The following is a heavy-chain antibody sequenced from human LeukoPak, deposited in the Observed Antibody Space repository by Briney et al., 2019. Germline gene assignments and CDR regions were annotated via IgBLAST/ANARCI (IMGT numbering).Heavy chain of an antibody. CDR3: ANDCSSTSCYVGGGRVNWFDP. CDR2: ISYDGSNK. V-gene: IGHV3-30*04. CDR1: GFTFSSYA. D-gene: IGHD2-2*01. Sequence: GGSLRLSCAASGFTFSSYAMHWVRQAPGKGLEWVAVISYDGSNKYYADSVKGRFTISRDNSKNTLYLQMNSLRAEDTAVYYCANDCSSTSCYVGGGRVNWFDPWGQGTLVTVSS. J-gene: IGHJ5*02.